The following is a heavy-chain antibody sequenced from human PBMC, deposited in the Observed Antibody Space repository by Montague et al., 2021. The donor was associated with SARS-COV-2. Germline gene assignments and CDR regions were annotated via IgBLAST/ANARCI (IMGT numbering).Heavy chain of an antibody. V-gene: IGHV3-30-3*01. Sequence: SLRLSCAASGFTFSSYAMHWVRQAPGKGLEWVAVISYDGSNKYYADSVKGRFTISRDNSKNTLYLQMNSLRAEDTAVYYCARDQDIVVVPATIRARGAITALLDYWGQGTLVTVSS. CDR2: ISYDGSNK. CDR1: GFTFSSYA. D-gene: IGHD2-2*02. J-gene: IGHJ4*02. CDR3: ARDQDIVVVPATIRARGAITALLDY.